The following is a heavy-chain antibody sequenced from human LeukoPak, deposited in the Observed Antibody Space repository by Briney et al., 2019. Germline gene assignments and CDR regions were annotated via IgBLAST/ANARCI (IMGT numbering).Heavy chain of an antibody. CDR2: ISYDGSNK. J-gene: IGHJ6*02. D-gene: IGHD4-17*01. CDR1: GFTFSSYA. Sequence: GGSLRLSCSASGFTFSSYAMHWVRQAPGKGLEWVAVISYDGSNKYYADSVKGRFTISRDNSKNTLYLQMNSLRAEDTAVYYCAKEHGDYRLGDTMDVWGQGTTVTVSS. V-gene: IGHV3-30*04. CDR3: AKEHGDYRLGDTMDV.